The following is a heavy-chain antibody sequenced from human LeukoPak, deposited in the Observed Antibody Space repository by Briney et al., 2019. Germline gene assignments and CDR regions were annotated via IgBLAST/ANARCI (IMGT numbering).Heavy chain of an antibody. CDR3: ARDLSLDS. CDR2: IKQDGSEK. V-gene: IGHV3-7*01. CDR1: GFTFSSYW. Sequence: GGSLRLSCSASGFTFSSYWMNWVRQAPGKGLEWVANIKQDGSEKYYLDSVKGRLTISRDSAKNSLYLQLNSLRAEDTAVYYCARDLSLDSWGQGTLVTVSS. J-gene: IGHJ4*02.